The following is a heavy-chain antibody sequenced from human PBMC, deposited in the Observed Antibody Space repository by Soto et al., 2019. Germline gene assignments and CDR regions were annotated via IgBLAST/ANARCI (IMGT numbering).Heavy chain of an antibody. CDR1: GFTFSSYA. Sequence: EVQLLESGGGLVQPGGSLRLSCAASGFTFSSYAMSWVRQAPGKGLEWVSAISGSGGSTYYADSVKGRFTISRDNSKNTLYLQMNSLRAEDTAVYYCAKGDFGLNVDTAMVTEDYWGQGTLVTVSS. D-gene: IGHD5-18*01. CDR3: AKGDFGLNVDTAMVTEDY. V-gene: IGHV3-23*01. J-gene: IGHJ4*02. CDR2: ISGSGGST.